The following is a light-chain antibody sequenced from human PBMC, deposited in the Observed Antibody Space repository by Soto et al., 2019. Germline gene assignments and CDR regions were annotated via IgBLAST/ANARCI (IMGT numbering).Light chain of an antibody. CDR2: DAS. J-gene: IGKJ1*01. CDR1: QSISSW. Sequence: IQITQSPSTLSASVGDRVTITCRASQSISSWLAWYQQKPGKAPKLLIYDASSLESGVPSRFSGSGSGTEFTLTISSLQPDDFATYYCQQYNSYSGTFGQGTKVDIK. V-gene: IGKV1-5*01. CDR3: QQYNSYSGT.